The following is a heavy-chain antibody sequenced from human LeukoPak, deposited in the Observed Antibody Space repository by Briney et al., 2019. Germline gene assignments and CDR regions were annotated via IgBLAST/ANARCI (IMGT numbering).Heavy chain of an antibody. Sequence: PGGSLRLSCAASGFTFSSYAMSWVRQAPGKGLEWVSAISGSGGSTYYADSVKGRFTISRDNSKNTLYLQMNSLRAEDTAVYYCAKDLIRGYSYGPFDYWGQGTLVTVSS. J-gene: IGHJ4*02. D-gene: IGHD5-18*01. CDR1: GFTFSSYA. CDR2: ISGSGGST. V-gene: IGHV3-23*01. CDR3: AKDLIRGYSYGPFDY.